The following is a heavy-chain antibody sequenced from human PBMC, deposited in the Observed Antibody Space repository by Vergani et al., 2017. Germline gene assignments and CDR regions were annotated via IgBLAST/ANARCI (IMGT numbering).Heavy chain of an antibody. D-gene: IGHD2-21*01. V-gene: IGHV3-9*01. CDR3: TKGSVYYHDSAGHCYDPYTGFDL. CDR1: GITFWKYG. J-gene: IGHJ3*01. CDR2: ISWNSGAV. Sequence: EVDLVESGGGLAQPGGSLRLSCEASGITFWKYGMHWVRQGPGKGLEWVSGISWNSGAVDYADSVRGRFTISRDNAKNSLFLEMNSLRVEDTAVYFCTKGSVYYHDSAGHCYDPYTGFDLWGQGTLVTVSS.